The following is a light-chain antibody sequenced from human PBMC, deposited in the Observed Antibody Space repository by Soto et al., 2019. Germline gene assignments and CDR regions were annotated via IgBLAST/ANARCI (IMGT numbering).Light chain of an antibody. CDR3: SSYAGNNNLV. CDR1: SSDVGGYNY. V-gene: IGLV2-8*01. Sequence: QSALTQPPSASGSPGQSGTISCTGTSSDVGGYNYVSWYQQHPGKAPKLVIYEVSKRPSGVPDRFSGSKSGNTASLTVSGLQAEDEADYYCSSYAGNNNLVFGGGTKVTVL. CDR2: EVS. J-gene: IGLJ3*02.